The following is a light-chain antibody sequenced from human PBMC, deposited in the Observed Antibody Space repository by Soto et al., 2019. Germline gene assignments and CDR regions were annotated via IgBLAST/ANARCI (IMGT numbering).Light chain of an antibody. CDR1: QGISSY. J-gene: IGKJ5*01. CDR2: ASS. Sequence: DIQLTQSPSFLSASVGDRVTISCRASQGISSYLAWYQQTPGKAPKLLIYASSTLQSGVPSRFSGSGSGTEFTLTIVSLQPDDFSTYYCQQLNTFPVTFGQGTRLDI. V-gene: IGKV1-9*01. CDR3: QQLNTFPVT.